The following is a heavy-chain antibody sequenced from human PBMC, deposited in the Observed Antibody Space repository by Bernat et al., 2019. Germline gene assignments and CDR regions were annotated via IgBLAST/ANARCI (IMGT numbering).Heavy chain of an antibody. V-gene: IGHV3-15*01. CDR1: GFTFSGSA. CDR2: IKSKTDGGTT. D-gene: IGHD3-9*01. J-gene: IGHJ3*02. Sequence: EVQLVESGGGLVQPGGSLKLSCAASGFTFSGSAMHWVRQASGKGLEWVGRIKSKTDGGTTDYAAPVKGRFTISRDDSKNTLYLQMNSLKTEDTAVYYCTTSNWLVDAFDIWGQGTMVTVSS. CDR3: TTSNWLVDAFDI.